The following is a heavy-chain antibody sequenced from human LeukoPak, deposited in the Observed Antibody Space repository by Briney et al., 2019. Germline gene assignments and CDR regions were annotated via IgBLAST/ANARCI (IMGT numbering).Heavy chain of an antibody. J-gene: IGHJ6*02. Sequence: SETLSLTYAVYGGSFSGYYWSWIRQPPGKGLEWIGEINHSGSTNYNPSLKSRVTISVDTSKNQFSLKLSSVTAADTAVYYCARGLDYYGMDVWGQGTTVTVSS. V-gene: IGHV4-34*01. CDR2: INHSGST. CDR1: GGSFSGYY. CDR3: ARGLDYYGMDV.